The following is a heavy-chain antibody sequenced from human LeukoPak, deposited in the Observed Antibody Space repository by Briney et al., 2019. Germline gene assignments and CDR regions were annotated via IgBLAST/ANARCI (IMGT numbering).Heavy chain of an antibody. V-gene: IGHV4-61*02. J-gene: IGHJ4*02. CDR1: GGSISSGSHY. CDR2: IYTSGST. Sequence: PSQTLSLTCTVSGGSISSGSHYWSWIRQPAGKGLEWIGRIYTSGSTKYNPSLKSRVTMSVDTSKNQFSLKLSSVTAADTAVYYCARLSTVTTSFDYWGQGTLVTVSS. D-gene: IGHD4-17*01. CDR3: ARLSTVTTSFDY.